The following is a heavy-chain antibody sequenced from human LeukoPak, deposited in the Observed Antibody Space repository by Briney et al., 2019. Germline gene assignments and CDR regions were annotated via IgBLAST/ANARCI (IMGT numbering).Heavy chain of an antibody. Sequence: SEILSLTCTVSGGSISSYYWSWIRQPPGKGLEWIGYIYYSGSTNYNPSLKSRVTISVDTSKNQFSLKLSSVTAADTAVYYCARGSGSHDYWGQGTLVTVSS. CDR2: IYYSGST. CDR3: ARGSGSHDY. J-gene: IGHJ4*02. V-gene: IGHV4-59*01. CDR1: GGSISSYY. D-gene: IGHD1-26*01.